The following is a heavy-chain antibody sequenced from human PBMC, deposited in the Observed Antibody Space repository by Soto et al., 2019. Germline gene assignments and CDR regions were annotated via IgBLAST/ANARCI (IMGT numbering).Heavy chain of an antibody. Sequence: QVQLVQSGAEVKKPGASVKVSCKASGYTFTSYYMHWVRQAPGQGLEWMGIINPSGGSTTYAQKFQGRVTMTRDTSTSTVYMQLSSLRSEDTAVYYCAREPGIAVAGSGYYYYGMDVWGQGTTVTVSS. V-gene: IGHV1-46*01. CDR3: AREPGIAVAGSGYYYYGMDV. D-gene: IGHD6-19*01. J-gene: IGHJ6*02. CDR2: INPSGGST. CDR1: GYTFTSYY.